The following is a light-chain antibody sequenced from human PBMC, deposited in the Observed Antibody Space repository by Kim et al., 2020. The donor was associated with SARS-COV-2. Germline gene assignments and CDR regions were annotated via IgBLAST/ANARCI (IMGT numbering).Light chain of an antibody. V-gene: IGKV3-20*01. CDR2: GAS. J-gene: IGKJ5*01. Sequence: EIVLTQSPDTLCLSPGERATLSCRASQSVSSSSLAWYQQNRGQAPMLLIHGASIRAPGIPDRFSGSGSATDFTLTINRLEPEDSAVYYCQQSVDTPLTFGQGTRLEIK. CDR1: QSVSSSS. CDR3: QQSVDTPLT.